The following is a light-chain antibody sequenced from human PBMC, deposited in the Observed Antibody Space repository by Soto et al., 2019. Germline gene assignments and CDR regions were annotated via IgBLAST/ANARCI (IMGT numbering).Light chain of an antibody. J-gene: IGLJ2*01. Sequence: QSVLTQSPSVSGTPGQGVTISCSGGTSNIGTYTVNWYQPLPGTAPKVLIYGDNQPPSAVADRFSGSKSGTSASLAISGLQSEDEADYYCAAWDDSMNGVVFGGGTQLTVL. CDR3: AAWDDSMNGVV. CDR1: TSNIGTYT. CDR2: GDN. V-gene: IGLV1-44*01.